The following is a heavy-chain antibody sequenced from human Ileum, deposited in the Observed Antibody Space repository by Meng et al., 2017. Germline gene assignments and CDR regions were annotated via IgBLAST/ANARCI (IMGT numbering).Heavy chain of an antibody. V-gene: IGHV4-4*02. D-gene: IGHD3-10*02. CDR3: ARADYVRYFDL. Sequence: QVQLQGLGPGLVKPSETLSLTCAVSGGSIESNNWWTWIRQPPGQGLEWIGEVYHSGSTHYNPSLQSRVTISIDNSKNRFSLSLNSVTAADTAIYYCARADYVRYFDLWGRGTLVTVSS. CDR2: VYHSGST. CDR1: GGSIESNNW. J-gene: IGHJ2*01.